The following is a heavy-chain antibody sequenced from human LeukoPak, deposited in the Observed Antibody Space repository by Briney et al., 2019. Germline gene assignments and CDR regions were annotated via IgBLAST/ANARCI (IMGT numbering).Heavy chain of an antibody. CDR1: GGTFSSYA. D-gene: IGHD2-2*01. V-gene: IGHV1-69*01. CDR2: IIPIFGTA. J-gene: IGHJ4*02. Sequence: SVKVSCKASGGTFSSYAISWVRQAPGQGLEWMGGIIPIFGTANYAQKFQGRVTIIADESTSTAYMELSSLRSEDTAVYYCAREIVVVPGQFDYWGQGTLVTVSS. CDR3: AREIVVVPGQFDY.